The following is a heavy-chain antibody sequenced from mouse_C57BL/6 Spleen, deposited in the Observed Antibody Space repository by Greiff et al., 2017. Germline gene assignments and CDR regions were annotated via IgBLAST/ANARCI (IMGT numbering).Heavy chain of an antibody. CDR1: GSPFSTTA. J-gene: IGHJ2*01. V-gene: IGHV5-9-1*02. D-gene: IGHD6-1*01. CDR3: TAARRGFDY. CDR2: ISGGGVYI. Sequence: VRLVEPGEGLLKPGGSRKLSGAAPGSPFSTTAMSWFRQTPEKRLRWLAYISGGGVYIYYADTVKGRFTISRDNARNTLYLQMSSLKSEDTAMYYCTAARRGFDYWGQGTTLTVSS.